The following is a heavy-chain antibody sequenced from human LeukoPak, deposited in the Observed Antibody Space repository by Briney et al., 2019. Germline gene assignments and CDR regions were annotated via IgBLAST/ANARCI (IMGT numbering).Heavy chain of an antibody. CDR1: GGSISSYY. Sequence: SETLSLTCTVSGGSISSYYWGWIRQPPGKGLEWIGSIYYSGSTYYNPSLKSRVTISVDTSKNQFSLKLSSVPAADTAVYYCAGRAGAYSHPYDYWGQGTLVTVSS. CDR3: AGRAGAYSHPYDY. CDR2: IYYSGST. D-gene: IGHD4/OR15-4a*01. J-gene: IGHJ4*02. V-gene: IGHV4-39*01.